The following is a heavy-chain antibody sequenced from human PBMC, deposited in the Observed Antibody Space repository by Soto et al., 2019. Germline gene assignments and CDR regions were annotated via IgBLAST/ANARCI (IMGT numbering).Heavy chain of an antibody. CDR3: AKDGYSGSYSVPFDY. V-gene: IGHV3-30*18. Sequence: GGSLRLFCAASGFTFSSYGMHWVRQAPGKGLEWVAVISYDGSNKYYADSVKGRFTISRDNSKNTLYLQMNSLRAEDTAVYYCAKDGYSGSYSVPFDYWGQGTLVTVSS. CDR2: ISYDGSNK. D-gene: IGHD1-26*01. J-gene: IGHJ4*02. CDR1: GFTFSSYG.